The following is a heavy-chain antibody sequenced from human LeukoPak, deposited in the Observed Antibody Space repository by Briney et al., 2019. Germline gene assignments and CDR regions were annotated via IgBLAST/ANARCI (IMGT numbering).Heavy chain of an antibody. CDR2: INNDESST. D-gene: IGHD2-15*01. J-gene: IGHJ4*02. V-gene: IGHV3-74*01. CDR3: ACYGIAPPY. Sequence: GGSLILSCAASGFTFSSYWMHWVRQAPGKGLVWVSHINNDESSTSYADSVRGRFTISRDNAKNTLYLQMNSLRTEDTAVYYCACYGIAPPYWGQGTLVTVSS. CDR1: GFTFSSYW.